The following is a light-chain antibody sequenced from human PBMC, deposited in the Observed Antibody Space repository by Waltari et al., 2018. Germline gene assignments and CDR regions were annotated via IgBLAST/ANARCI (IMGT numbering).Light chain of an antibody. J-gene: IGKJ4*01. V-gene: IGKV1-39*01. CDR3: QQSYSAPLH. CDR2: SAS. CDR1: QAISTY. Sequence: DTLMTQSPSSLSASVGDTVTITCRATQAISTYVYCYKKTPGMAPRLLLFSASTLHRGVSSRFRGSGSGTDFTLTITDLQPDDFATYYCQQSYSAPLHFGGGTRVDI.